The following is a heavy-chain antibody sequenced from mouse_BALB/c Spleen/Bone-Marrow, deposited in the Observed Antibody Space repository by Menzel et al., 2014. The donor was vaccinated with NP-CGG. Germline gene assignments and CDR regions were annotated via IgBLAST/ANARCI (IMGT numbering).Heavy chain of an antibody. CDR1: GFNIKDTY. CDR2: IDPANGNT. J-gene: IGHJ3*01. D-gene: IGHD2-14*01. V-gene: IGHV14-3*02. Sequence: VQLQQSGAELVKPGASVKLSRTASGFNIKDTYMHWVKQRPEQGLEWIGRIDPANGNTKYDPRFQGKATITADASSNTAYLQLSSLTSEDTAVYYCTGRYGWFAYWGQGTLVTVSA. CDR3: TGRYGWFAY.